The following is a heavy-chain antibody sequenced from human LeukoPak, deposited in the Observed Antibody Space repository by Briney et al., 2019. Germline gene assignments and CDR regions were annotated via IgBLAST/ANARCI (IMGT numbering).Heavy chain of an antibody. D-gene: IGHD1-1*01. CDR1: GLTVSSNF. J-gene: IGHJ4*02. CDR2: IYSGGST. CDR3: ARTWVGTTADY. Sequence: GGSLRLSCAASGLTVSSNFMSWVRQAPGKGLEWVSLIYSGGSTYYADSVKGRFTISRDNSKNTLYLQMNGLRAGDTAMYYRARTWVGTTADYWGQGTLVTVSS. V-gene: IGHV3-53*01.